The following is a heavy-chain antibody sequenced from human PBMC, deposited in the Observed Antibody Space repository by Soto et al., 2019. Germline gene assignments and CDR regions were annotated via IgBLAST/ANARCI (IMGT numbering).Heavy chain of an antibody. V-gene: IGHV1-69*08. J-gene: IGHJ4*02. CDR3: ARDRGALGYCSSTSCYAFDY. CDR1: GGTFSSYT. D-gene: IGHD2-2*01. CDR2: IIPILGIA. Sequence: QVQLVQSGAEVKKPGSSVKVSCKASGGTFSSYTMSWVRQAPGQGLEWMGRIIPILGIANYAQKFQGRVTITADKSTSTAYMELSSLRSEDTAVYYCARDRGALGYCSSTSCYAFDYWGQGTLVTVSS.